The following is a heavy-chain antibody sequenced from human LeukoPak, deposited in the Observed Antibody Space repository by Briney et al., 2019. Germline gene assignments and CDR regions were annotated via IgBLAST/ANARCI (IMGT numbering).Heavy chain of an antibody. J-gene: IGHJ4*02. CDR3: ARALPPHSSGWSPGFGDY. Sequence: ASVKVSCKASGGTFSSYAISWVRQAPGQGLEWMGRIIPILGIANYAQKFQGRVTITADKSTSTAYMELSSLRSEDTAVYYCARALPPHSSGWSPGFGDYWGQGTLVTVSS. CDR2: IIPILGIA. V-gene: IGHV1-69*04. CDR1: GGTFSSYA. D-gene: IGHD6-19*01.